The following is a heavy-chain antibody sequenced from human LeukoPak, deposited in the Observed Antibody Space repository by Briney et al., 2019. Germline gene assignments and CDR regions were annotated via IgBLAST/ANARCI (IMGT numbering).Heavy chain of an antibody. D-gene: IGHD1-26*01. CDR2: INWNGGST. V-gene: IGHV3-20*04. CDR1: GLTFDDYC. Sequence: GGSLTLSCAASGLTFDDYCMSWVRQPPGKGLELVSGINWNGGSTGYADSVKGRFTISRDNAKNSLYLQMNSLRAEDTALYYCASHNSGSYGPDAFDIWGQGTMVTVSS. CDR3: ASHNSGSYGPDAFDI. J-gene: IGHJ3*02.